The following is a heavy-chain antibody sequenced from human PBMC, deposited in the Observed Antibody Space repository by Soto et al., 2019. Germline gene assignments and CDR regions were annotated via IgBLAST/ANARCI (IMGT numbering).Heavy chain of an antibody. CDR3: ARALEWPHDAFDI. J-gene: IGHJ3*02. CDR1: GYTFTSYA. CDR2: INAGNGNT. Sequence: ASVKVSCKASGYTFTSYAMHWVRQAPGQRLEGMGWINAGNGNTKYSQKFQGRVTITRDTSASTAYMELSSLRSEDTAVYYCARALEWPHDAFDIWGQGTMVTVSS. V-gene: IGHV1-3*01. D-gene: IGHD3-3*01.